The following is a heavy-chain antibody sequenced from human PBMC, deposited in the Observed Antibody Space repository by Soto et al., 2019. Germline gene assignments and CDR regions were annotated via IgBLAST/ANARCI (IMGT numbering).Heavy chain of an antibody. Sequence: SVKVSCKASGVTFSSYAISWVRQAPGQGLEWMGGIIPIFGTANYAQKFQGRVTITADESTSTAYMELSSLRSEDTAVYYCARLASLYSSQYYFDYWGQGTLVTVSS. CDR1: GVTFSSYA. V-gene: IGHV1-69*13. CDR3: ARLASLYSSQYYFDY. D-gene: IGHD6-13*01. J-gene: IGHJ4*02. CDR2: IIPIFGTA.